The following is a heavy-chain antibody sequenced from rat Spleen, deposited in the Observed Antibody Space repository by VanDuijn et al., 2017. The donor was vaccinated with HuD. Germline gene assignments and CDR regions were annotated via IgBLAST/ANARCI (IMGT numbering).Heavy chain of an antibody. J-gene: IGHJ1*01. CDR3: VRQGYLRDWYFDF. CDR1: GFTFNNYW. CDR2: ITKDGGSL. V-gene: IGHV5-31*01. D-gene: IGHD2-5*01. Sequence: EVELVESGGGLVQPGTPLKLSCVTSGFTFNNYWLSWVRQTPGKGLDWVASITKDGGSLFYRDSVKGRFTISRDNGKSILYLEMDSLRSEDMATYYCVRQGYLRDWYFDFWGPGTMVTVSS.